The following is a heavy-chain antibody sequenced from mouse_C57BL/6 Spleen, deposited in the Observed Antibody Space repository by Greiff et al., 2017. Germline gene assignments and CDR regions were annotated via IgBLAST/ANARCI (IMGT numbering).Heavy chain of an antibody. J-gene: IGHJ3*01. D-gene: IGHD2-3*01. Sequence: EVHLVESGPGLVKPSQSLSLTCSVTGYSITSGYYWNWIRQFPGNKLEWMGYISYDGSNNYNPSLKNRISITRDTSKNQFFLKLNSVTTEDTATYYCARGGDGYYVRFAYWGQGTLVTVSA. CDR2: ISYDGSN. V-gene: IGHV3-6*01. CDR1: GYSITSGYY. CDR3: ARGGDGYYVRFAY.